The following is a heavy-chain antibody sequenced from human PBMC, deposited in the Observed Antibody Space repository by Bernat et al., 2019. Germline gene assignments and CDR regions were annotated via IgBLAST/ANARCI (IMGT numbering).Heavy chain of an antibody. V-gene: IGHV3-53*01. CDR2: IYSGGSS. D-gene: IGHD6-19*01. Sequence: EVQLVESGGGLIQPGGSLRLSCAVSGFTVSSNYMSWVRQAPGKGLEWVSVIYSGGSSNYADSVKGRFTISRDTSKNTLYLQINSLRADDTAVYYCVRCVVAGPTFDYWGQGTLVTVSS. CDR1: GFTVSSNY. J-gene: IGHJ4*02. CDR3: VRCVVAGPTFDY.